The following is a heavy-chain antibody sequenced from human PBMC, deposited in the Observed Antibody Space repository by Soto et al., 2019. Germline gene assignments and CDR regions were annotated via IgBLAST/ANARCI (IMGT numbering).Heavy chain of an antibody. CDR2: IYHSVST. V-gene: IGHV4-30-2*01. Sequence: TLSLTCAVSGGSISSGGYSWGWIRQPPGKGLEWIGYIYHSVSTYYNPSLKSRVTISVDRSKNQFSLRLSSVTAADTAVYYCARVPDYLGQGNLVTVSS. CDR1: GGSISSGGYS. CDR3: ARVPDY. J-gene: IGHJ4*02.